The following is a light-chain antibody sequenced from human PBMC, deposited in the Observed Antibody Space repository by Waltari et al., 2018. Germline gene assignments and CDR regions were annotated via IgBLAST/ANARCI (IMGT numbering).Light chain of an antibody. CDR3: QQYNNWPPWT. J-gene: IGKJ1*01. CDR2: GAS. V-gene: IGKV3-15*01. Sequence: EIVMTQSPATLSVSPGERAPLSCRASQSVSSNLAWYQQKPGQAPRLLIYGASTRATGIPDRFSGSGSGTEFTLTISSLQSEDFAVYYCQQYNNWPPWTFGQGTKVEIK. CDR1: QSVSSN.